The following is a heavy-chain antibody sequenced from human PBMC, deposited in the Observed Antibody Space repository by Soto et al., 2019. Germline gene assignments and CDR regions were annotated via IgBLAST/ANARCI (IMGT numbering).Heavy chain of an antibody. V-gene: IGHV3-15*01. CDR3: VEGGNDF. J-gene: IGHJ4*02. CDR2: IKSKNDGGAA. D-gene: IGHD1-26*01. CDR1: GFMFSSAC. Sequence: EVQVVESGGDLVEPGGSLRLSCVTSGFMFSSACMSWVRQGPGKGLEWVARIKSKNDGGAADYAAPVNGRFSITRDDSKSTVYHQMTSLRAGDTALYYCVEGGNDFWGQGTLVTVSS.